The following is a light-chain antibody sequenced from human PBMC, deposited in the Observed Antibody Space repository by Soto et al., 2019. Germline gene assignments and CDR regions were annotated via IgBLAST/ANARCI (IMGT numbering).Light chain of an antibody. CDR2: GAS. J-gene: IGKJ2*01. CDR3: QQYNNWPKT. Sequence: EIVMTQSPATLSVSPGERATLSCRASQSVNSNLAWYQQKPGQAPRLLIYGASIRATGIPARFSGSGSGTEFTLTISSLQSEDFAVYYCQQYNNWPKTFGQGTKLEIK. V-gene: IGKV3-15*01. CDR1: QSVNSN.